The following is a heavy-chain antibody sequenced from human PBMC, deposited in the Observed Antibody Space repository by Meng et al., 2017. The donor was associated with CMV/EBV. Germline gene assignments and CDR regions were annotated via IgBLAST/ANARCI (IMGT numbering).Heavy chain of an antibody. J-gene: IGHJ4*02. CDR3: ARDGLPVNPILRDIVVVPAAPAEY. CDR1: GYTFTGYY. CDR2: INPNSGGT. D-gene: IGHD2-2*01. Sequence: ASVKVSCKASGYTFTGYYMHWVRQAPGQGLEWMGWINPNSGGTNYAQKFQGRVTMTRDTSISTAYTELSRLRSDDTAVYYCARDGLPVNPILRDIVVVPAAPAEYWGQGTLVTVSS. V-gene: IGHV1-2*02.